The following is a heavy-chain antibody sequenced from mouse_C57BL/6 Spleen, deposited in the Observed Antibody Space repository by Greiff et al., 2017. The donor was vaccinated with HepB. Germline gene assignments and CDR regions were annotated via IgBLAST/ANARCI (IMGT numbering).Heavy chain of an antibody. V-gene: IGHV5-4*03. D-gene: IGHD6-1*01. CDR2: ISDGGSYT. CDR3: ARGASYSFDY. CDR1: GFTFSSYA. Sequence: EVKLMESGGGLVKPGGSLKLSCAASGFTFSSYAMSWVRQTPEKRLEWVATISDGGSYTYYPDNVKGRFTISRDNAKNNLYLQMSHLKSEDTAMYYCARGASYSFDYWGQGTTLTVSS. J-gene: IGHJ2*01.